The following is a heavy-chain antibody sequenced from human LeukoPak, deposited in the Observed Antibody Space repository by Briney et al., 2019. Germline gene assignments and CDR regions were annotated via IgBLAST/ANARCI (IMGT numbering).Heavy chain of an antibody. Sequence: PSETLSLTCTVSGGSISSGGYYWSWIRQHPGKGLEWIGYIYYSGSTYYNPSLKSRVTISVDTSKNQFSLKLSSVTAADTAVYYCARDVATAHGYTGAFDIWGQGTMVTVSS. CDR1: GGSISSGGYY. CDR2: IYYSGST. CDR3: ARDVATAHGYTGAFDI. V-gene: IGHV4-31*03. D-gene: IGHD5-18*01. J-gene: IGHJ3*02.